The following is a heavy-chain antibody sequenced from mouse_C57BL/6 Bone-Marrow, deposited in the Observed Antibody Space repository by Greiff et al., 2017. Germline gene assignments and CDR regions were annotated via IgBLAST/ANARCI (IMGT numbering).Heavy chain of an antibody. V-gene: IGHV1-50*01. CDR3: ARGVAPGYFDV. CDR1: GYTFTSYW. D-gene: IGHD1-1*01. Sequence: QVQLQQPGAELVKPGASVKLSCKASGYTFTSYWMQWVKQRPGQGLEWIGEIDPSDSYTNYNQKFKGKATLTVDPSSSTAYMQLSSLTSEDSAVYYCARGVAPGYFDVWGTGTTVTVSS. J-gene: IGHJ1*03. CDR2: IDPSDSYT.